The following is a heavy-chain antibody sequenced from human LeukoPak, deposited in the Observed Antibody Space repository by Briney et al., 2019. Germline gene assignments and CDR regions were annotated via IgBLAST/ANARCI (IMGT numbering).Heavy chain of an antibody. CDR3: ARTLPDYDFWSGYYDY. CDR2: INHSGST. J-gene: IGHJ4*02. D-gene: IGHD3-3*01. CDR1: GGSFSGYY. Sequence: PSETLSLTCAVYGGSFSGYYWSWIRQPPGKGVEWIGEINHSGSTNYNPSLKSRVPISVDTSKNQFSLKLSSVTAAHTAVYYCARTLPDYDFWSGYYDYWGQGTLVTVSS. V-gene: IGHV4-34*01.